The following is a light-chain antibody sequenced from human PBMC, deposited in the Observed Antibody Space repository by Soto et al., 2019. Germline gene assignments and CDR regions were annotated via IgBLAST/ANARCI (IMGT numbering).Light chain of an antibody. J-gene: IGLJ3*02. Sequence: QSALTQPPSASGSPGQSGTISCTGTSSDVGGYNYVSWYQQHPGKAPKLMIYEVSKRPSGVPDRFSVSKSGNTASLTVSGLQSEDEADYYFSSYAGSNTWGVFGGGTKLTVL. CDR2: EVS. CDR3: SSYAGSNTWGV. CDR1: SSDVGGYNY. V-gene: IGLV2-8*01.